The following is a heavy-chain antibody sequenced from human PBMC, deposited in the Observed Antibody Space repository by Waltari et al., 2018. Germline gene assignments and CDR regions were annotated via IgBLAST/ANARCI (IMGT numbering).Heavy chain of an antibody. CDR1: GGTFSSYT. V-gene: IGHV1-69*08. J-gene: IGHJ6*02. CDR2: IIPILGIA. CDR3: ARDPYIRWATIMNYYGMDV. Sequence: QVQLVQSGAEVKKPGSSVKVSCKASGGTFSSYTLRWVRQAPGQGLEWMGRIIPILGIANYAQKFQGRVTITADKSTSTAYMELSSLRSEDTAVYYCARDPYIRWATIMNYYGMDVWGQGTTVTVSS. D-gene: IGHD5-12*01.